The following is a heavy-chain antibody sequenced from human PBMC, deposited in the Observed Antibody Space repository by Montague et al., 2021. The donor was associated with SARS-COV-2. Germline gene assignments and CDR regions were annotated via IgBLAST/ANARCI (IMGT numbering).Heavy chain of an antibody. J-gene: IGHJ4*02. CDR1: GGSISSYN. V-gene: IGHV4-59*01. D-gene: IGHD3-3*01. Sequence: SETLSLTCTVSGGSISSYNWSWIRQPPGKGLELIWNIYYSGSTNSNPSLKLRVPISVDSSKSQFPLKLSSVTVADTAVSYCASSNVPRDYWSGLQYYVDYWGQGTLVTVSS. CDR3: ASSNVPRDYWSGLQYYVDY. CDR2: IYYSGST.